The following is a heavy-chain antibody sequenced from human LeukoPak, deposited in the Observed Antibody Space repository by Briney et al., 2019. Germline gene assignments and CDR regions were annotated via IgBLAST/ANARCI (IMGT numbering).Heavy chain of an antibody. D-gene: IGHD2-15*01. CDR1: GFTFSTYS. J-gene: IGHJ4*02. Sequence: PGGSLRLSCAASGFTFSTYSMDWVRQAPGKGLEWVSSISSSSSYIFYADSVKGRFTISRDNAKNSLYLEMNSLRAEDTAVYYCAREPRSRTLDYWGQGTLVTVSS. CDR2: ISSSSSYI. V-gene: IGHV3-21*01. CDR3: AREPRSRTLDY.